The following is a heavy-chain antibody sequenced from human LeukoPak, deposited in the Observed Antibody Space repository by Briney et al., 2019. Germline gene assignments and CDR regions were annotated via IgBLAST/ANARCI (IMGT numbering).Heavy chain of an antibody. Sequence: ASVKVSCKASGGTFSSYAISWVRQAPGQGLEWMGGIIPIFGTANYAQKFQGRVTITTDESTSTAYMELSSLRSEDTAVYYCARRSYGYYYYYYMDVWGKGTTVTVSS. D-gene: IGHD5-18*01. CDR1: GGTFSSYA. J-gene: IGHJ6*03. V-gene: IGHV1-69*05. CDR3: ARRSYGYYYYYYMDV. CDR2: IIPIFGTA.